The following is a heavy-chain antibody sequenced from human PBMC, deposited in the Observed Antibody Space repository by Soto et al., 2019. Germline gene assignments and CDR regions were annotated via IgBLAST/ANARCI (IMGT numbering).Heavy chain of an antibody. CDR1: GASIGTNNW. CDR3: AVPGRGDFDY. V-gene: IGHV4-4*02. D-gene: IGHD5-12*01. J-gene: IGHJ4*02. CDR2: VYHSGTT. Sequence: SETLALTCAVSGASIGTNNWWSWVRQPPGKGLEWIGEVYHSGTTNCNPALKSRVTISIDKSKNQFSLTLTSMTAADTALYYCAVPGRGDFDYWSQGTLVTVSS.